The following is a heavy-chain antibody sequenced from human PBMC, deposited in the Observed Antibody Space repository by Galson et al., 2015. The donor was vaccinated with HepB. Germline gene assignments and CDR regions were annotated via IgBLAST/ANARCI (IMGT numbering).Heavy chain of an antibody. Sequence: SVKVSCKASGYTFTTNGISWVRQAPGQGLEWMGWISAYRGNTYYAENFEGRVTLTTYTPTSTAYMELRSLRPDDTAIYYCARDRSHSLDNWGQGTLVAVSS. CDR1: GYTFTTNG. J-gene: IGHJ4*02. CDR3: ARDRSHSLDN. V-gene: IGHV1-18*04. D-gene: IGHD2-15*01. CDR2: ISAYRGNT.